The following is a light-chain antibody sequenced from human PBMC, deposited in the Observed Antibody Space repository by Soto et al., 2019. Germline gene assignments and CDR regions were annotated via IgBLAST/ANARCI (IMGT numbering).Light chain of an antibody. CDR2: GAS. J-gene: IGKJ2*01. Sequence: VLTQAPGTLSLSPGERATLSCRASQSVSSTYLAWYQHKPGQAPRLLIYGASSRATGIPDRFSGSGSGTDFTLTISRLEPEDFAVYYWQQYCSPPLMYTFGQGTKLEI. V-gene: IGKV3-20*01. CDR1: QSVSSTY. CDR3: QQYCSPPLMYT.